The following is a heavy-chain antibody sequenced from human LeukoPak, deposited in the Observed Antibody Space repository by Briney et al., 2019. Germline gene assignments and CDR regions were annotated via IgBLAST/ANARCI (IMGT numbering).Heavy chain of an antibody. D-gene: IGHD3-22*01. CDR3: ARGRNYYDSGGYYYPFDY. CDR2: IYSGGNT. V-gene: IGHV3-66*01. Sequence: GGSLRLSCAASGFTVSSNYMNWVRQAPGKGLEWVSVIYSGGNTYYADSVKGRFTISRDDSKNTLYLRMNSLRAEDTAVYYCARGRNYYDSGGYYYPFDYWGQGTLVTVSS. CDR1: GFTVSSNY. J-gene: IGHJ4*02.